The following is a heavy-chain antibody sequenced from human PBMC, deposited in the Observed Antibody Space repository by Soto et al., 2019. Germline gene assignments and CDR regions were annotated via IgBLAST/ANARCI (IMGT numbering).Heavy chain of an antibody. CDR3: ARLRITMVRGVISYYDAFDI. Sequence: QVQLVQSGAEVKKPGSSVKVSCKASGGTFTSYGISWVRQAPGQGLEWMGWISAYNGNTNYAQKLQGRVTMTTDTSTSTAYMELRSLRSDDTAVYYCARLRITMVRGVISYYDAFDIWGQGTMVTVSS. J-gene: IGHJ3*02. CDR2: ISAYNGNT. CDR1: GGTFTSYG. D-gene: IGHD3-10*01. V-gene: IGHV1-18*01.